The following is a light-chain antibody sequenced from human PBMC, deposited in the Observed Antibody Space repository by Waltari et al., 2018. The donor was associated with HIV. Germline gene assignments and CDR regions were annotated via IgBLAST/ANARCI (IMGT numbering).Light chain of an antibody. J-gene: IGLJ2*01. CDR3: VSWDSSLRGVL. CDR1: SSNIGVNS. V-gene: IGLV1-51*01. Sequence: QSVLTQPPSLSAAPGQKVSITCSGSSSNIGVNSVSWYQQFPRTAPKLLIYDNNERPSGIPDRFSGSKSGTSATLDITGLRTGDEADYYCVSWDSSLRGVLFGGGTKLTVL. CDR2: DNN.